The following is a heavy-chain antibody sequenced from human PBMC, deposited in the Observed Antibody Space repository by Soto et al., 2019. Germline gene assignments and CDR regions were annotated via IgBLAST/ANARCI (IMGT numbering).Heavy chain of an antibody. V-gene: IGHV4-4*02. J-gene: IGHJ6*02. CDR1: GGSISSSNW. Sequence: SETLSLTCAVSGGSISSSNWWSWVRQPPGKGLEWIGDIYHSGSTNYNPSLKSRVTISVDTSKNQFSLKLSSVTAADTAVYYCARVSVDTAMDVYYYGMDVWGQGTTVTVSS. CDR2: IYHSGST. D-gene: IGHD5-18*01. CDR3: ARVSVDTAMDVYYYGMDV.